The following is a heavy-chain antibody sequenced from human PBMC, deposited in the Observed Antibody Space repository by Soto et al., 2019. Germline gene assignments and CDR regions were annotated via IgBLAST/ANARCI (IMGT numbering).Heavy chain of an antibody. CDR3: ARDASTGYCSSTSCYRGGGMDV. CDR2: IYYSGST. CDR1: GGSISSYY. Sequence: LSLTCTVSGGSISSYYWSWIRQPPGKGLEWIGYIYYSGSTNYNPSLKSRVTISVDTSKNQFSLKLSSVTAADTAVYYCARDASTGYCSSTSCYRGGGMDVWGQGTTVTVSS. J-gene: IGHJ6*02. D-gene: IGHD2-2*01. V-gene: IGHV4-59*01.